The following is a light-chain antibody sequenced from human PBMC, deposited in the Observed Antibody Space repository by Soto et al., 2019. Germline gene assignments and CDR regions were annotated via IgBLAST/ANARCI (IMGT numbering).Light chain of an antibody. CDR3: ATWDSSLSLWV. CDR2: DND. CDR1: TSNIMSNY. J-gene: IGLJ3*02. V-gene: IGLV1-51*01. Sequence: QSVLTQPPSVSAAPGQKVTISCSGSTSNIMSNYISWYQHLPGTAPRLLIYDNDKRPSGIPDRFSGSKSGTSATLGITGLQTGDEADYFCATWDSSLSLWVFGGGTQLTVL.